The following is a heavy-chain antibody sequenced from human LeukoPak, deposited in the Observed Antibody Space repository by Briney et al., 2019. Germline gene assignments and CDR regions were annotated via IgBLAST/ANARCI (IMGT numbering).Heavy chain of an antibody. J-gene: IGHJ6*02. V-gene: IGHV1-58*01. D-gene: IGHD1-14*01. CDR2: IVVGSGNT. CDR1: GCTFTSSA. CDR3: AADRQPMYYHYGMDV. Sequence: SVKVSCKASGCTFTSSAVQWVRQARGQRLEWIGWIVVGSGNTNYAQKFQERVTITRDMSTSTAYMELSSLRSEDTAVYYCAADRQPMYYHYGMDVWGQGTTVTVSS.